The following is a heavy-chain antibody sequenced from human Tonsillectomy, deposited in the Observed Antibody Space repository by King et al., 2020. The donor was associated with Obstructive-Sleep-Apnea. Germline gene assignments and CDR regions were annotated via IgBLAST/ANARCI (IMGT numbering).Heavy chain of an antibody. V-gene: IGHV4-59*08. J-gene: IGHJ4*02. D-gene: IGHD3-22*01. CDR3: ARISTRKSGFPLDY. Sequence: QLQESGPGLVKPSETLSLTCTVSGGSISSYSWSWIRQPPGKGLEWIVYIYYSGSTNYNPSLKSRVSISGDTSKNQFSLKPSSVTAADTAVYYCARISTRKSGFPLDYWGQGTLVTVSS. CDR1: GGSISSYS. CDR2: IYYSGST.